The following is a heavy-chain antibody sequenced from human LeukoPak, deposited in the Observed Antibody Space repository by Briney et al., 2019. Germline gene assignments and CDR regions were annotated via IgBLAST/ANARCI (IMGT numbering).Heavy chain of an antibody. CDR3: ARGAGWFGESALDY. J-gene: IGHJ4*02. D-gene: IGHD3-10*01. CDR1: GGSICSYY. CDR2: IYYSGST. V-gene: IGHV4-59*01. Sequence: PSETLSLTCTVSGGSICSYYWSWIRQPPGKGLEWMGYIYYSGSTNYNPSLKSRVTISVDTSKNQFSLKLSSVTAADTAVYYCARGAGWFGESALDYWGQGTLVTVSP.